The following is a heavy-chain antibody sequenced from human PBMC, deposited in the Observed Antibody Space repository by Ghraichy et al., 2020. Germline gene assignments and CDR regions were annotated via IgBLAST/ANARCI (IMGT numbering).Heavy chain of an antibody. CDR3: ARDRDTTGWIN. CDR2: ITGDGVGT. Sequence: ETLSLTCAASGFTFDDYAMHWVRQPPGKGLEWVSFITGDGVGTYYAGSVKGRFTISRDNSKNSLFLQMNSLRIEDSAFYFCARDRDTTGWINWGQGTLVTVSS. V-gene: IGHV3-43*02. D-gene: IGHD6-19*01. J-gene: IGHJ4*02. CDR1: GFTFDDYA.